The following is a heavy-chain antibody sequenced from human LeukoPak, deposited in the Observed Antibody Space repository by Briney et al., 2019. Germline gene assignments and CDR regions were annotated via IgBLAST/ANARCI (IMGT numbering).Heavy chain of an antibody. Sequence: ASVKVSRKASGYTFTSYAMNWVRQAPGQGLEWMGWINTNTGNPTYAQGFTGRFVFSLDTSVSTAYLQISSLKAEDTAVYYCARQLGNAYYAAYFDYWGQGTLVTVSS. J-gene: IGHJ4*02. CDR3: ARQLGNAYYAAYFDY. D-gene: IGHD3-16*01. CDR1: GYTFTSYA. V-gene: IGHV7-4-1*02. CDR2: INTNTGNP.